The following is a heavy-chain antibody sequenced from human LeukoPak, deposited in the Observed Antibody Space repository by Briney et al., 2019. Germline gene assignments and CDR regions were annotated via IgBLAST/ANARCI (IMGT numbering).Heavy chain of an antibody. J-gene: IGHJ6*03. Sequence: GGSLRLSCAASGFTFSSYEMNWVRQAPGKGLEWVAYISSSGSNIYYADSVKGRFTISRDNSKNTLYLQMNSLRAEDTAVYYCARVGGSGSYLYYYMDVSGKGTTVTASS. CDR3: ARVGGSGSYLYYYMDV. CDR1: GFTFSSYE. V-gene: IGHV3-48*03. D-gene: IGHD3-10*01. CDR2: ISSSGSNI.